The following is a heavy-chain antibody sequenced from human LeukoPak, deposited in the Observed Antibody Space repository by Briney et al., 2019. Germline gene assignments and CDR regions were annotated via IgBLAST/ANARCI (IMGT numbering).Heavy chain of an antibody. CDR3: ARVVSSGYYLMNDY. CDR1: GFAFRTHV. D-gene: IGHD3-22*01. Sequence: PGGSLRLSCAVSGFAFRTHVIHWVRQAPGKGLEWVSSISSSSSYIYYADSVKGRFTISRDNAKNSLYLQMNSLRAEDTAVYYCARVVSSGYYLMNDYWGQGTLVTVSS. CDR2: ISSSSSYI. J-gene: IGHJ4*02. V-gene: IGHV3-21*01.